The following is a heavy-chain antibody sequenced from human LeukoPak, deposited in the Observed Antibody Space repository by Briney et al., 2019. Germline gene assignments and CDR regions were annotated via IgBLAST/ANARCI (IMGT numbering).Heavy chain of an antibody. D-gene: IGHD6-13*01. Sequence: SETLSLTCTVPGGSISSYYWSCIRQPAGKGLEWIGRIYTSGSTNYNPSLKSRVTMSVDTSKNQFSLKLSSVTAADTAVYYCARVSSSWYQDWYFDLWGRGTLVTVSS. J-gene: IGHJ2*01. CDR1: GGSISSYY. CDR3: ARVSSSWYQDWYFDL. V-gene: IGHV4-4*07. CDR2: IYTSGST.